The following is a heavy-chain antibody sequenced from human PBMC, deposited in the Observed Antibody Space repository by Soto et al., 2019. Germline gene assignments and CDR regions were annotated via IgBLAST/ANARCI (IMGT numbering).Heavy chain of an antibody. D-gene: IGHD2-21*02. Sequence: SETLSLTCTVSGGTISSDNYHWTWIRQSPGKGLEWIGYIYYSGSIFYNPSFKSRVTISVDTSKNQFSLQLSSVTAADTAVYFCAREDDGGDRDYYGLDVWGQGTTVTVSS. CDR3: AREDDGGDRDYYGLDV. CDR1: GGTISSDNYH. V-gene: IGHV4-30-4*08. CDR2: IYYSGSI. J-gene: IGHJ6*02.